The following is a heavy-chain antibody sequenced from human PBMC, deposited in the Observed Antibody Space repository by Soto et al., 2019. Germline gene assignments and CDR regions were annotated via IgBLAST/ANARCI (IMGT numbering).Heavy chain of an antibody. CDR3: ARDRYSSSSAYYYYGMDV. Sequence: QVQLQESGPGLVKPSQTLSLTCTVSGGSISSGDYYWSWIRQPPGKVLEWIGYIYYSGSTYYNPSLKSRVTISVDTSKNQFSLKLSSVTAADTAVYYCARDRYSSSSAYYYYGMDVWGQGTTVTVSS. J-gene: IGHJ6*02. CDR1: GGSISSGDYY. D-gene: IGHD6-6*01. CDR2: IYYSGST. V-gene: IGHV4-30-4*01.